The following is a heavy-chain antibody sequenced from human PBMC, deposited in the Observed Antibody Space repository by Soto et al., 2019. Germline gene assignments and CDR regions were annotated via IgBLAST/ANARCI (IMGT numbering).Heavy chain of an antibody. J-gene: IGHJ5*02. CDR2: IIPIFGTT. CDR1: GGALGSNA. CDR3: ARDRTDSGYYTNWLDP. V-gene: IGHV1-69*06. Sequence: SVNVSWTASGGALGSNAITCVRQAPGQGLEWVGRIIPIFGTTNYAQNLQGRVTISADKSTLTSYMELHSLTSDDTALYYCARDRTDSGYYTNWLDPWGQGTQVTVS. D-gene: IGHD3-22*01.